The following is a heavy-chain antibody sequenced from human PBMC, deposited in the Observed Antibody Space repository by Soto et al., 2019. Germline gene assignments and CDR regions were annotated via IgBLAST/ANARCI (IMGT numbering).Heavy chain of an antibody. Sequence: QVQLVESGGGVVQPGRSLRLSCAASGFTFSSYGMHWVRQAPGKGLEWVAVISYDGSNKYYADSVKGRFTISRDNSKNTLYLQMNSLRAEDTAVYYCAKAMEMAIFDYWGQGTLVTVSS. D-gene: IGHD2-21*01. V-gene: IGHV3-30*18. CDR2: ISYDGSNK. CDR1: GFTFSSYG. CDR3: AKAMEMAIFDY. J-gene: IGHJ4*02.